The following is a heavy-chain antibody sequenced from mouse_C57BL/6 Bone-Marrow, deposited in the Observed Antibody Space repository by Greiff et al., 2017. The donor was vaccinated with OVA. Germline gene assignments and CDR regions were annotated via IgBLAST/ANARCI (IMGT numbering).Heavy chain of an antibody. CDR1: GYTFTSYW. CDR3: AIYSNYVWFAY. J-gene: IGHJ3*01. V-gene: IGHV1-69*01. CDR2: IDPSDSYT. Sequence: VQLQQPGAELVMPGASVKLSCKASGYTFTSYWMHWVKQRPGQGLEWIGEIDPSDSYTNYNQKFKGKSTLTVDKSSSTAYMQLSSLTSEDSAVYYCAIYSNYVWFAYWGQGTLVTVSA. D-gene: IGHD2-5*01.